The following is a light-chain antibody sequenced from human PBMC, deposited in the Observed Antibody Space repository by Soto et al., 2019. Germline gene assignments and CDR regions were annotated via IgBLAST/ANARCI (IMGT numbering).Light chain of an antibody. J-gene: IGKJ1*01. V-gene: IGKV3-11*01. CDR2: DAS. Sequence: EIVLTQSPATLSLSPGEGATLSCRASQSVSGSFAWYQQKPGQAPRLLIYDASNRATGIPVRFSGSGSGTDFTLTISSVEPEDFAVYYCQQRSNWPPAWTFGQGTKLEIK. CDR3: QQRSNWPPAWT. CDR1: QSVSGS.